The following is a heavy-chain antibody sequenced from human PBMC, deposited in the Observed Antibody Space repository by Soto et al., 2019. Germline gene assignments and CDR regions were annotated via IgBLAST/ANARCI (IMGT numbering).Heavy chain of an antibody. D-gene: IGHD2-2*01. CDR1: GFTFSSYS. CDR2: ISSSSSYI. CDR3: ARDLSSCSIASCYSFYYGMDL. V-gene: IGHV3-21*01. Sequence: GGSLRLSCAASGFTFSSYSMNWVRQAPGKGLEWVSSISSSSSYIYYAYSVKGRFTISRDNAKNTLYLQMNSLRAEATSVYNCARDLSSCSIASCYSFYYGMDLWGQGTMVTVSS. J-gene: IGHJ6*02.